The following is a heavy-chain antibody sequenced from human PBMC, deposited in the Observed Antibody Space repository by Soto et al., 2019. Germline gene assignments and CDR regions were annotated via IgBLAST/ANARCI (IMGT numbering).Heavy chain of an antibody. CDR3: ARHLAVGYGGYAWPIDP. Sequence: GESLKISWRGSGYEFTTNWIGWLRRMPGKGLELMGSFYPLDSDTRYSPSFKGQVTFSGDTSVSTAYLQWTSVQASDSAMYYCARHLAVGYGGYAWPIDPRGPGILVS. CDR2: FYPLDSDT. D-gene: IGHD5-12*01. CDR1: GYEFTTNW. V-gene: IGHV5-51*01. J-gene: IGHJ5*02.